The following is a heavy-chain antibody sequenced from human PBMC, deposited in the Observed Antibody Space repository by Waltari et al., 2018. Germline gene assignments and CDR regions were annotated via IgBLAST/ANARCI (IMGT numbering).Heavy chain of an antibody. CDR1: GGTFSSYA. CDR2: IIPIFGTA. J-gene: IGHJ4*02. Sequence: QVQLVQSGAEVKKPGSSVQVSCKASGGTFSSYALSWVRKAPGQGLEWMGGIIPIFGTANYAQKFQGRVTITADESTSTAYMELSSLRSEDTAVYYCAAIVVVPAANLDPPYWGQGTLVTVSS. D-gene: IGHD2-2*01. CDR3: AAIVVVPAANLDPPY. V-gene: IGHV1-69*01.